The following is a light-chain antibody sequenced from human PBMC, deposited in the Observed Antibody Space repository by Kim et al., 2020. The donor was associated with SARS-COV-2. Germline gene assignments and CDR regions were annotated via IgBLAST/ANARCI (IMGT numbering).Light chain of an antibody. CDR1: SSDIGGYNY. J-gene: IGLJ2*01. CDR2: DVT. V-gene: IGLV2-11*01. CDR3: CSYAGSYVLV. Sequence: LTQPRSVSGSPGQSVTISCTGTSSDIGGYNYVSWYQHHPGKAPKLIIYDVTKRPSGVPDRFSGSKSGNTASLTISGLQAEDETDYYCCSYAGSYVLVFGGGTQLTVL.